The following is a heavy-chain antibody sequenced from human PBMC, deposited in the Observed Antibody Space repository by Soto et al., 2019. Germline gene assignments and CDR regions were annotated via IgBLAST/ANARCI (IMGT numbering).Heavy chain of an antibody. D-gene: IGHD5-18*01. V-gene: IGHV4-30-4*01. Sequence: SETLSRNCTVSGGPISSGNYYWSWIRQPPGKGLEWIGYIYYSGSTYYNPSLKSRVTISVDTSKNQFSLKLSSVTAADTAVYYCARDHKDTAMAPNWFDPWGQGTLVTVSS. CDR1: GGPISSGNYY. J-gene: IGHJ5*02. CDR2: IYYSGST. CDR3: ARDHKDTAMAPNWFDP.